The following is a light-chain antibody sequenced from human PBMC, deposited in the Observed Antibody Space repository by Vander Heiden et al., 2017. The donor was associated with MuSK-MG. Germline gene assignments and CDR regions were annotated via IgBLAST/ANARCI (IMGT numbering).Light chain of an antibody. V-gene: IGKV3-20*01. J-gene: IGKJ4*01. CDR1: QSVSSSY. CDR3: QQDGSSGRT. CDR2: GAS. Sequence: EIVLPQSPRTLSLSPGERATLSCRASQSVSSSYLAWYQQKPGQAPRLLIYGASSRATGIPDRFSGSGSGTDFTLTISRLEPEDFAVYYCQQDGSSGRTFGGGTKVEIK.